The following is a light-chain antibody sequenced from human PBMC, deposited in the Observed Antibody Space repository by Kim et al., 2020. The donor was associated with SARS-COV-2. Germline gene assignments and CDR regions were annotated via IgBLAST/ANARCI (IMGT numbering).Light chain of an antibody. CDR2: GKN. CDR3: NSRDSSGNHLGV. CDR1: SLRNDY. J-gene: IGLJ1*01. V-gene: IGLV3-19*01. Sequence: SSELTQDPAVSVALGQTVRITCQGDSLRNDYASWYQQKPGQAPVLVIYGKNNRPSGIPDRFSGSSSGNTASMTITGAQAEDEADYYCNSRDSSGNHLGVFGTGTKVTVL.